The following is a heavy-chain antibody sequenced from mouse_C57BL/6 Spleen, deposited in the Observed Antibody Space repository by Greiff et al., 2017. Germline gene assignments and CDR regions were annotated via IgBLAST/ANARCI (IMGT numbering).Heavy chain of an antibody. Sequence: QVQLQQPGAELVMPGASVKLSCKASGYTFTSYWMHWVKQRPGQGLEWIGEIDPSDSYTNYNQKFKGKSTLTVDKSSSTAYMQLSSLTSEDSAVYYCARQLMDYWGQGTSVTVSS. CDR3: ARQLMDY. CDR2: IDPSDSYT. V-gene: IGHV1-69*01. J-gene: IGHJ4*01. D-gene: IGHD3-1*01. CDR1: GYTFTSYW.